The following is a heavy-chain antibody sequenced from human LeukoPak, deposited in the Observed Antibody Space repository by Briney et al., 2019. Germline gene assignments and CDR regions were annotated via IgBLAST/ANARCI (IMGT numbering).Heavy chain of an antibody. J-gene: IGHJ4*02. D-gene: IGHD3-22*01. CDR3: ARGLDYYDSSGLER. CDR1: GYTFTGYD. V-gene: IGHV1-2*02. CDR2: INPNSGGT. Sequence: ASVKVSCKASGYTFTGYDIHWVRQAPGQGLEWMGWINPNSGGTNYAQKFQGRVTMTRDTSISTAYMELSRLRSDDTAVYYCARGLDYYDSSGLERWGQGTLVTVSS.